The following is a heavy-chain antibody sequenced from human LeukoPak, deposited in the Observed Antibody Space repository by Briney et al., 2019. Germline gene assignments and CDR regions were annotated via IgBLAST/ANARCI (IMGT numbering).Heavy chain of an antibody. J-gene: IGHJ5*02. CDR2: IQPDGREQ. Sequence: GGSLRLSCADSGFTFTNAWMSWVRQAPGKGLEWVGNIQPDGREQYPVDSVKGRFTISRDNARNSLFLQMNSLRVEDTAVYYCASQSYARFDPWGQGTLVTVSS. CDR1: GFTFTNAW. V-gene: IGHV3-7*01. CDR3: ASQSYARFDP. D-gene: IGHD3-16*01.